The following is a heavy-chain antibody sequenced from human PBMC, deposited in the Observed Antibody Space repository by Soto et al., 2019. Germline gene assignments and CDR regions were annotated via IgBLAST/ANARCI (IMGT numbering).Heavy chain of an antibody. CDR3: ARDGYGDYGY. J-gene: IGHJ4*02. Sequence: QVQLVQSGAEVKKPGTSVKVSCKASGYTFTSNGISWVRQAPGQGLEWMGWISTYNGNTNYAQKLQDRGTMTRDTSTSIAYMELRDLRSDDTAVYYCARDGYGDYGYWGQGSLVTVSS. CDR2: ISTYNGNT. V-gene: IGHV1-18*01. CDR1: GYTFTSNG. D-gene: IGHD4-17*01.